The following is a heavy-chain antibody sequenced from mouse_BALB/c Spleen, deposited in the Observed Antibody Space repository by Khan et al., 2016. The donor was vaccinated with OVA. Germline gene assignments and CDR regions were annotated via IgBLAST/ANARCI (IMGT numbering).Heavy chain of an antibody. CDR3: ARLEDI. V-gene: IGHV2-9*02. CDR2: IWAGGST. Sequence: VELVESGPGLVAPSQSLSITCTVSGFSLTSYGVHWVRQPPGKGLEWLGVIWAGGSTNYNSALMSRLSTSKDNSKSQVFLKMNSLQTEDTAMYYCARLEDIWGQGTTLTVSS. CDR1: GFSLTSYG. D-gene: IGHD1-3*01. J-gene: IGHJ2*01.